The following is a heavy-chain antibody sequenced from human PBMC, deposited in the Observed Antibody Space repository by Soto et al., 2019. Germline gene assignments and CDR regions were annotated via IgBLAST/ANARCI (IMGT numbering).Heavy chain of an antibody. CDR1: GFTFSNYE. J-gene: IGHJ6*03. CDR2: ISNNGAHT. D-gene: IGHD2-15*01. Sequence: EAQLVESGGGLVQPGGSLRLSCAASGFTFSNYEMHWVRQAPGKGLEYVSGISNNGAHTDYAKSVKGRFTISRDNSENTLYPHMGSLRAEDMALYYCARRGYGRGWPNVYMDVWSKGTTVTVSS. V-gene: IGHV3-64*01. CDR3: ARRGYGRGWPNVYMDV.